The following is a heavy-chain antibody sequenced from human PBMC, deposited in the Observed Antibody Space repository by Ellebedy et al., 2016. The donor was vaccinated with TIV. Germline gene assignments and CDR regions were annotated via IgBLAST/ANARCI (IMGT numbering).Heavy chain of an antibody. CDR2: ISWNSGSI. V-gene: IGHV3-9*01. Sequence: GGSLRLXCAASGFTFDDYAMHWVRQAPGKGLEWVSGISWNSGSIGYADSVKGRFTISRDNAKNSLYLQMNSLRAEDTALYYCAKGLFDIPNIAAAGLDYWGQGTLVTVSS. J-gene: IGHJ4*02. D-gene: IGHD6-13*01. CDR1: GFTFDDYA. CDR3: AKGLFDIPNIAAAGLDY.